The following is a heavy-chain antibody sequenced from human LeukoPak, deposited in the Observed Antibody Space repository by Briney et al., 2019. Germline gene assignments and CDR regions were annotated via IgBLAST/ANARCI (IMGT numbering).Heavy chain of an antibody. CDR3: ARSRSVAGTH. CDR2: IYYSGST. Sequence: SETLSLTCTVSGGSITSGGYYWSWIRQHPGKGLEWIGYIYYSGSTYYNPSLKSRVTISVDTSKNQFSPKLSSVTAADTAVYYCARSRSVAGTHWGQGTLVTVSS. J-gene: IGHJ4*02. V-gene: IGHV4-31*03. CDR1: GGSITSGGYY. D-gene: IGHD6-19*01.